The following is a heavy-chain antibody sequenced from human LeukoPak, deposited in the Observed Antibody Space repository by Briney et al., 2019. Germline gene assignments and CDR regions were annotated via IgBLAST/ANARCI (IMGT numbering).Heavy chain of an antibody. J-gene: IGHJ4*02. CDR1: GGTFSSYA. Sequence: GASVKVSCKASGGTFSSYAISWVRQAPGQGLEWMGGIIPIFGAANYAQKFQGRVTITADESTSTAYMELSSLRSEDTAVYYCASLIGIVGATGDYWGQGTLVTVSS. D-gene: IGHD1-26*01. CDR2: IIPIFGAA. V-gene: IGHV1-69*13. CDR3: ASLIGIVGATGDY.